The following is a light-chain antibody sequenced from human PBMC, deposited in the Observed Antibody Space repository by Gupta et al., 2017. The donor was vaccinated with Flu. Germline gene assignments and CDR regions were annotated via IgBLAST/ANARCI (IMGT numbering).Light chain of an antibody. Sequence: DIQMTQSPTTLSASVGDRVTITCRASQSISSWLAWYQQKPGKAPKLLIYKASSLESGVPSRFSGSGSGTEFTLTISSLQPDDFAIYYCQQYRGTFGQGTKVEIK. J-gene: IGKJ1*01. V-gene: IGKV1-5*03. CDR2: KAS. CDR1: QSISSW. CDR3: QQYRGT.